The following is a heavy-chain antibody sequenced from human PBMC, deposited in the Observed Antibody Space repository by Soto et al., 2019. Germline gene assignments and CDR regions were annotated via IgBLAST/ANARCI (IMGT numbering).Heavy chain of an antibody. CDR3: AKAQWYSSSWLDY. J-gene: IGHJ4*02. V-gene: IGHV3-30*18. CDR1: GFTFSSYG. Sequence: GGSLRLSCAASGFTFSSYGMHWVRQAPGKGLGWVAVISYDGSNKYYADSVKGRFTISRDNSKNTLYLQMNSLRAEDTAVYYCAKAQWYSSSWLDYWGQGTLVTVSS. CDR2: ISYDGSNK. D-gene: IGHD6-13*01.